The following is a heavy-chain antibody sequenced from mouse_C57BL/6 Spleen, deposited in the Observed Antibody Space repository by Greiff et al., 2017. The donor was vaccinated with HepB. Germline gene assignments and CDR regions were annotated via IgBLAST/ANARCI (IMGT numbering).Heavy chain of an antibody. V-gene: IGHV5-4*01. CDR1: GFTFSSYA. J-gene: IGHJ2*01. Sequence: DVQLVESGGGLVKPGGSLKLSCAASGFTFSSYAMSWVRQTPEKRLEWVATISDGGSYTYYPDNVKGRFTISRDNAKNNLYLQMSHLKSEDTAMYYCARGGAIYDGYYFDYWGQGTTLTVSS. CDR2: ISDGGSYT. D-gene: IGHD2-3*01. CDR3: ARGGAIYDGYYFDY.